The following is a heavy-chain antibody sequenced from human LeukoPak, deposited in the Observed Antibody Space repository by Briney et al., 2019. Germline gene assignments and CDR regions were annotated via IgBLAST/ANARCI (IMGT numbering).Heavy chain of an antibody. Sequence: SETLSLTCAVYGGSFSDYYWSWIRQPPGKGLEWIGEINRSGSTRYNPSLKSRVTLSVDTSKNQFSLKVTSVTAADTAVYYCARVVRGVMGFEYWGQGILVTVSS. J-gene: IGHJ4*02. V-gene: IGHV4-34*01. CDR1: GGSFSDYY. CDR2: INRSGST. CDR3: ARVVRGVMGFEY. D-gene: IGHD3-10*01.